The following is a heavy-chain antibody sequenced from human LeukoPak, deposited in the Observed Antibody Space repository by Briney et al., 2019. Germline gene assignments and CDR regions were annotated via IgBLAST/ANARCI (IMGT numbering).Heavy chain of an antibody. CDR1: GGSISSYY. CDR3: ARYVSSGYYWVRGAFDI. D-gene: IGHD3-22*01. J-gene: IGHJ3*02. Sequence: SETLSLTCTVSGGSISSYYWSWIRQPPGKGLEWIGYIYYSGSTNYNPSLKSRVTISVDTSKNQFSLKLSSVTAADTAVYYCARYVSSGYYWVRGAFDIWGQGTMVTVSS. CDR2: IYYSGST. V-gene: IGHV4-59*01.